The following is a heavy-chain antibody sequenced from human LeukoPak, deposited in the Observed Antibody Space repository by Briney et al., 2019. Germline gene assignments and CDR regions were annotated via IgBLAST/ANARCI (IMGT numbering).Heavy chain of an antibody. V-gene: IGHV3-33*01. D-gene: IGHD3-22*01. CDR2: IWYGESNK. J-gene: IGHJ1*01. CDR3: ARSYYDSSGYSEYFQH. CDR1: GFTFSSYG. Sequence: SGRSLRLSCAASGFTFSSYGRHWVRQAPGKGLEWVAVIWYGESNKYYADSVKGRFTISRDNSKNTLYLQMNSLRAEDTAVYYCARSYYDSSGYSEYFQHWGQGTLVTVSS.